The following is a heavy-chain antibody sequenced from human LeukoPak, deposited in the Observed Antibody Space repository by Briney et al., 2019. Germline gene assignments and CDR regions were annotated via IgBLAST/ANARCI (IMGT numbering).Heavy chain of an antibody. J-gene: IGHJ4*02. Sequence: GGSLRLSCAASGFTFSSYAMHWVRQAPGKGLEWVAVISYDGSNKYYADSVKGRFTISRDNSKNTLYLQMNSLRAEDTAVYYCARDRLRFLEWFGYFDYWGQGTLVTVSS. D-gene: IGHD3-3*01. V-gene: IGHV3-30*01. CDR3: ARDRLRFLEWFGYFDY. CDR1: GFTFSSYA. CDR2: ISYDGSNK.